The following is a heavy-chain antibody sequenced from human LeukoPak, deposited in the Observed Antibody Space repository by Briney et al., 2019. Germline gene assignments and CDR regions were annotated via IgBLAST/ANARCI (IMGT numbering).Heavy chain of an antibody. CDR2: ISYDGSNK. V-gene: IGHV3-30*18. D-gene: IGHD6-13*01. CDR1: GFTFSSYG. CDR3: AKDLSSWFGSYYYYGMDV. J-gene: IGHJ6*02. Sequence: GGCLRLSCAASGFTFSSYGMHWVRQAPGKGLEWVAVISYDGSNKYYADSVKGRFTISRDNSKNTLYLQMNSLRAEDTAVYYCAKDLSSWFGSYYYYGMDVWGQGTTVTVSS.